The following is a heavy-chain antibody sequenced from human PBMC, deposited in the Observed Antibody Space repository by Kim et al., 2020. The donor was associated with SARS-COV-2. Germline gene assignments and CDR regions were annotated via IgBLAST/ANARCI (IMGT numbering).Heavy chain of an antibody. Sequence: ASVKVSCKASGYTFTTYYLHWVRQAPGQGLEWMGIIDPTGGNATYAQRFQGRVALTRDTSTSTAYMELSSLRSEDTAVYYCARADDQYFDYWGQGTLVSVSS. D-gene: IGHD3-3*01. CDR3: ARADDQYFDY. CDR2: IDPTGGNA. V-gene: IGHV1-46*01. CDR1: GYTFTTYY. J-gene: IGHJ4*02.